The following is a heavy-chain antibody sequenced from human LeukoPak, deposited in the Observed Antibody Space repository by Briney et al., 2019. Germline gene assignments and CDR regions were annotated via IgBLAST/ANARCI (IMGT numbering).Heavy chain of an antibody. J-gene: IGHJ4*02. V-gene: IGHV3-72*01. CDR1: GFTFSDHY. CDR2: TRNKANSYTT. Sequence: GGSLRLSCAASGFTFSDHYMDWVRQAPGKGLEWVVRTRNKANSYTTEYASSVKGRFTISRDDSKNSLYMQMNSLKTEDTAVYYCATSLVGKYYFDYWGQGTLVTVSS. D-gene: IGHD2-15*01. CDR3: ATSLVGKYYFDY.